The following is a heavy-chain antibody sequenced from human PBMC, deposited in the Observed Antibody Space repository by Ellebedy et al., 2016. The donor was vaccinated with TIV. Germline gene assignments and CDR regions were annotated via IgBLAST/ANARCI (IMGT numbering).Heavy chain of an antibody. CDR1: GYTF. CDR3: ATGYSTTWYKPDAFDI. D-gene: IGHD6-13*01. V-gene: IGHV1-18*01. J-gene: IGHJ3*02. CDR2: ISGYHGNT. Sequence: ASVKVSCXASGYTFISWVRQAPGRGLEWMGWISGYHGNTNYAQKFQGRVTMTTDTSTSTAYIELRSLRSDDTAVYFCATGYSTTWYKPDAFDIWGQGTKVTVSS.